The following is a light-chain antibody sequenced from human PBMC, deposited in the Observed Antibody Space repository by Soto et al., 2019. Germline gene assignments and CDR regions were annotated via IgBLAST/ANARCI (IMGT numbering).Light chain of an antibody. CDR2: DNN. CDR1: GSNIGSNF. CDR3: GTWDSSLTAGV. J-gene: IGLJ2*01. V-gene: IGLV1-51*01. Sequence: QSVLTQPPSVSAAPGQTVTISCSGTGSNIGSNFVSWYQHLPGTAPKLLIYDNNQRPSGIPDRFSGSKSGTSATLGITGLQTGDEADYFCGTWDSSLTAGVFGGGTKVTVL.